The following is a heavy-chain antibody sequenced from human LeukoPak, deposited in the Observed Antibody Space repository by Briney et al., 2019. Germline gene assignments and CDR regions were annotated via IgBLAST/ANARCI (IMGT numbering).Heavy chain of an antibody. V-gene: IGHV1-69*01. J-gene: IGHJ4*02. D-gene: IGHD4-23*01. Sequence: SVKVSCKASGSYEIHWVRQAPGQGLEWMGGFIPLFGTANYAHNFQGRLTITADESTSTIYMGLSSLKSEDTALYYCARQIGGNFPAYFDYWGQGTLVTVSS. CDR1: GSYE. CDR2: FIPLFGTA. CDR3: ARQIGGNFPAYFDY.